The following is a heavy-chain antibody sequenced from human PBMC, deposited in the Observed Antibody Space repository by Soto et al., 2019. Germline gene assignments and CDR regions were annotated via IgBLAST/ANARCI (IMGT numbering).Heavy chain of an antibody. CDR1: GGSISRSIYY. CDR3: ARQVVTGSYYDAFYI. CDR2: IFYSGST. D-gene: IGHD1-26*01. V-gene: IGHV4-39*01. J-gene: IGHJ3*02. Sequence: SETLSRTCTVSGGSISRSIYYGGWILQPPGKGLEWIGSIFYSGSTYYNPSLKSRVTISVDTSKNQFPLKLYSVTAADTAMYYCARQVVTGSYYDAFYIWGQGTMVTVSS.